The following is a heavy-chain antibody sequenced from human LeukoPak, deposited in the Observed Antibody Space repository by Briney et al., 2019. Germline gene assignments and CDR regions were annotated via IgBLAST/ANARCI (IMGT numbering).Heavy chain of an antibody. J-gene: IGHJ4*02. CDR3: ARGRGYGDYSFDY. CDR2: INHSGGT. Sequence: SETLSLTCAVYGGSFSGYYWSWIRQPPGKGLEWIGEINHSGGTNYNPSLKSRVTISVDTSKNQFSLKLSSVTAADTAVYYCARGRGYGDYSFDYWGQGTLVTVSS. CDR1: GGSFSGYY. V-gene: IGHV4-34*01. D-gene: IGHD4-17*01.